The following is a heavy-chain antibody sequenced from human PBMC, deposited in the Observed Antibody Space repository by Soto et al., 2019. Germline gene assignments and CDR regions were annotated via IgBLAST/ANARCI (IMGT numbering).Heavy chain of an antibody. J-gene: IGHJ4*02. CDR2: ISGNGGST. D-gene: IGHD2-2*01. V-gene: IGHV3-23*01. CDR3: AKRPASIITFDY. Sequence: GGSLRLSCAASGFTFSNYAMSWVRQAPGKGLEWVSTISGNGGSTYYADSVKGRFTISRDNSKNMLFLQINSLRDDDSAVYYCAKRPASIITFDYWGQGTPVTVAS. CDR1: GFTFSNYA.